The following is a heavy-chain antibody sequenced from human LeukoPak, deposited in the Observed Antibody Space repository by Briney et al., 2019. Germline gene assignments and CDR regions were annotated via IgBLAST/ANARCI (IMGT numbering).Heavy chain of an antibody. CDR2: MKQDGSEK. CDR1: GFTFSSYW. D-gene: IGHD3-16*01. CDR3: ARGDHSPGGGDAFHI. Sequence: GGSLRLSCAASGFTFSSYWMRWVRQAPGKGLEWVANMKQDGSEKYHVDSVKGRFTISRDNAKNTLYIKMNSPRADDTAVYNCARGDHSPGGGDAFHIWGQGTMVTVSS. V-gene: IGHV3-7*01. J-gene: IGHJ3*02.